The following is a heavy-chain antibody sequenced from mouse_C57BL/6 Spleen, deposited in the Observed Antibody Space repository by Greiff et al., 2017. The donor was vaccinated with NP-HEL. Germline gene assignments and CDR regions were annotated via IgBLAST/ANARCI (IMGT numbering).Heavy chain of an antibody. Sequence: EVQLQQSGPELVKPGASVKISCKASGYTFTDYYMNWVKQSHGKSLEWIGDINPNNGGTSYNQKFKGKATLTVDKSSSTAYMELRSLTSEDSAGYYCARGYDQAWFAYWGQGTLVTVSA. D-gene: IGHD2-3*01. V-gene: IGHV1-26*01. CDR2: INPNNGGT. CDR1: GYTFTDYY. J-gene: IGHJ3*01. CDR3: ARGYDQAWFAY.